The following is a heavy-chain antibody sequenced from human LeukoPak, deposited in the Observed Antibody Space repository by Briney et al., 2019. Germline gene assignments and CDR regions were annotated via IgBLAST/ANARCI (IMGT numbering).Heavy chain of an antibody. CDR1: GGSFSGYY. J-gene: IGHJ4*02. CDR3: ASLYCSSTSCYSAEARTFDY. CDR2: INHSGST. V-gene: IGHV4-34*01. D-gene: IGHD2-2*02. Sequence: PSETLSLTCAVYGGSFSGYYWSWIRQPPGKGLEWIGEINHSGSTNYNPSLKSRVTISVDTSKNQFSLKLSSVTAADTAVYYCASLYCSSTSCYSAEARTFDYWGQGTLVTVSS.